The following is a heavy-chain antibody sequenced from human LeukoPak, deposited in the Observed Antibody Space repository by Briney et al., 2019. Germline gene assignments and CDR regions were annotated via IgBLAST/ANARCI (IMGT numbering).Heavy chain of an antibody. CDR1: GGSISSGDYY. CDR2: ISSSGRT. Sequence: SETLSLTCTVSGGSISSGDYYWSWIRQPPGKGLEWIGYISSSGRTYYKPSLKGRFTVSMYTSKNQFSLKVSSVTAADTAVFYCARGQYGSGIAYWGQGTLVTVSS. V-gene: IGHV4-30-4*01. J-gene: IGHJ4*02. D-gene: IGHD3-10*01. CDR3: ARGQYGSGIAY.